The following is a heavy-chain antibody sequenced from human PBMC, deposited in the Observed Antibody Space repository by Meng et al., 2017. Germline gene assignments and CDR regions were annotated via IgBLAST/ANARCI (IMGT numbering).Heavy chain of an antibody. J-gene: IGHJ4*02. CDR1: GGSISSGNYH. D-gene: IGHD5-18*01. CDR3: ARGRDTAKSGY. CDR2: LYYTGTT. V-gene: IGHV4-31*03. Sequence: QVPRQGSGPALVKPSQTLSLTCSVSGGSISSGNYHWSWFRQHPGKGLEWIGTLYYTGTTFYNPSLMSRPTISLDTSKNQFSLNLNSMTAADTAIYYCARGRDTAKSGYWGQGTLVTVSS.